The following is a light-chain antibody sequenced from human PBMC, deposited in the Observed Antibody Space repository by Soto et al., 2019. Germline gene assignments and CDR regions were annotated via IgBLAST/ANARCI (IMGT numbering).Light chain of an antibody. Sequence: QSVLTQAASVSGSPGQSITISCTGTSSDVGGYDYVSWYQHHPGKAPKLMIYDVSNRPSGVSICFSGSKSGNTASLTISGLQAEDEADYYCSSYTSTTTGVVFGGGTKVTVL. CDR2: DVS. J-gene: IGLJ2*01. CDR1: SSDVGGYDY. CDR3: SSYTSTTTGVV. V-gene: IGLV2-14*03.